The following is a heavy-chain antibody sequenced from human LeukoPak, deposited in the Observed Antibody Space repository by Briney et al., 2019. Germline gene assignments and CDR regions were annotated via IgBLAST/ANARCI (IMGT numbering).Heavy chain of an antibody. CDR3: ARRAGGYSHPYDY. CDR2: INSDGSST. Sequence: GGSLRLSCAASGFTFSSYWMHWVRQAPGKGLVWVSHINSDGSSTTYADSVKGRFTISRDNAKNTLYLQMNSLRAEDTAVYYCARRAGGYSHPYDYWGQGILVTVSS. J-gene: IGHJ4*02. D-gene: IGHD4-23*01. V-gene: IGHV3-74*01. CDR1: GFTFSSYW.